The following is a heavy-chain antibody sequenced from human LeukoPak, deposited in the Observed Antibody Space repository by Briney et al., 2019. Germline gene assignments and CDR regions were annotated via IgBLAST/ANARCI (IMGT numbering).Heavy chain of an antibody. D-gene: IGHD3-10*01. J-gene: IGHJ4*02. V-gene: IGHV3-23*01. CDR2: FSGSGGST. Sequence: GGSLRLSCAASGFTFSSHAMSWVRQAPGKGLEWVLSFSGSGGSTYYADSVKGRFTISRDNSKNTLYLQMNSLRAEDTAVYYCAKDQSGLWFGEFRFDYWGQGTLVTVSS. CDR1: GFTFSSHA. CDR3: AKDQSGLWFGEFRFDY.